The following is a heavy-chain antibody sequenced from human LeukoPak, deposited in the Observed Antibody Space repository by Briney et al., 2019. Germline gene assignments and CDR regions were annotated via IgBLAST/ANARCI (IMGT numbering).Heavy chain of an antibody. CDR2: IYYSGST. CDR3: ARVQWLGAFDI. CDR1: GGSISSYY. D-gene: IGHD6-19*01. J-gene: IGHJ3*02. Sequence: PSETLSLTCTVSGGSISSYYWSWIRQPPGKGLEWIGYIYYSGSTNYNPSLKSRVTISVDTSKNQLSLKLSSVTAADTAVYYCARVQWLGAFDIWGQGTMVTVSS. V-gene: IGHV4-59*01.